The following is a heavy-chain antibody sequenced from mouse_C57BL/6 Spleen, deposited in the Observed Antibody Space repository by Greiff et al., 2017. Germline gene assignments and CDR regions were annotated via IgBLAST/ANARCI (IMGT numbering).Heavy chain of an antibody. Sequence: QVQLKQPGAELVKPGASVKLSCKASGYTFTSYWMQWVKQRPGQGLEWIGEIDPSDSYTNYNQKFKGKATLTVDTSSSTAYMQLSSLTSEDSAVYYCARSRGNSLFDYWGQGTTLTVSS. CDR2: IDPSDSYT. D-gene: IGHD2-1*01. V-gene: IGHV1-50*01. J-gene: IGHJ2*01. CDR1: GYTFTSYW. CDR3: ARSRGNSLFDY.